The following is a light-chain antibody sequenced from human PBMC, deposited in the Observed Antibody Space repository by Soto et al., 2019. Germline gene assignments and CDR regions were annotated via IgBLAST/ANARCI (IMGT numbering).Light chain of an antibody. CDR3: AAWDDSLNGYG. V-gene: IGLV1-44*01. CDR2: FNI. J-gene: IGLJ1*01. CDR1: SSNIGSNT. Sequence: CFLSQPPSASGTRSQSFTISCSGNSSNIGSNTVSWYQQFPGTAPKPRTYFNIQRPSGFPDRFSGSKSGNSASLAISGLQSEDEADYYCAAWDDSLNGYGFGTGTKVTVL.